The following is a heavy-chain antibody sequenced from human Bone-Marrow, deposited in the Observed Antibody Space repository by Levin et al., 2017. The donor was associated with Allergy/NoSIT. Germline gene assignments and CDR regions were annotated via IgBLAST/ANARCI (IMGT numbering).Heavy chain of an antibody. D-gene: IGHD2-2*01. V-gene: IGHV1-69*13. Sequence: SVKVSCKVSGITFSNYAIGWVRQTPGQGLEWMGGIIPILGTSNCGQKFQDRVTITADGSMSTVYMELSSLRTEDTALYYCASRLGYCSSTNCYDNYFDPWGQGTLVTVSS. CDR3: ASRLGYCSSTNCYDNYFDP. CDR1: GITFSNYA. CDR2: IIPILGTS. J-gene: IGHJ5*02.